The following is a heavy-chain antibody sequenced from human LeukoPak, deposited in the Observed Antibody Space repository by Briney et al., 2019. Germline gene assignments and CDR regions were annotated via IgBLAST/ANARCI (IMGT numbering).Heavy chain of an antibody. D-gene: IGHD3-22*01. Sequence: PSETLSLTCTVSGGSISSSSYYWGWIRQPPGKGLEWIGSIYYSGSTYYNPSLKSRVTISVDTSKNQFSLKLGSVTAADTAVYYCARGNQFDSSGYYHNWFDPWGQGTLVTVSS. J-gene: IGHJ5*02. CDR3: ARGNQFDSSGYYHNWFDP. CDR2: IYYSGST. V-gene: IGHV4-39*07. CDR1: GGSISSSSYY.